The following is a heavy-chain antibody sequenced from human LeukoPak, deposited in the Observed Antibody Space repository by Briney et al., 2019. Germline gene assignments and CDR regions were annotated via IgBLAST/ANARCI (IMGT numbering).Heavy chain of an antibody. D-gene: IGHD6-19*01. CDR3: ARNFSSGWFDY. CDR1: GGSISSSNYY. CDR2: IYYSGST. Sequence: PSETLSLTCTVSGGSISSSNYYWGWIRQPPGKGLEWIGSIYYSGSTSYNPSLKSRVTISVDTSKNQFSLKVSSVTAADTAVYYCARNFSSGWFDYWGQGTRVTVSS. V-gene: IGHV4-39*07. J-gene: IGHJ4*02.